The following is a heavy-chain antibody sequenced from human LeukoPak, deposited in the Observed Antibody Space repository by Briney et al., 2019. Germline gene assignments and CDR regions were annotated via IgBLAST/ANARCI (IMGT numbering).Heavy chain of an antibody. D-gene: IGHD3-9*01. CDR3: ARMIDDILTGDAFDI. CDR2: INAGNGNT. J-gene: IGHJ3*02. V-gene: IGHV1-3*01. CDR1: GYTFTSYA. Sequence: ASVKVSCKASGYTFTSYAMHWVRQAPGQRLEWMGWINAGNGNTKYSQKFQGRVTITRDTSASTACMELSSLRSEDTAVYYCARMIDDILTGDAFDIWGQGTMVTVSS.